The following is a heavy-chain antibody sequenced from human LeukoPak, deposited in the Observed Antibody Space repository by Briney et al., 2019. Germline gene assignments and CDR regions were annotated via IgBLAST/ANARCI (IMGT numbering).Heavy chain of an antibody. V-gene: IGHV4-34*01. CDR1: GFTFSTYA. Sequence: PGGSLRLSCAASGFTFSTYAMHWIRQPPGKGLEWIGEINHSGSTNYNPSLKSRVTISVDTSKNQFSLKLSSVTAADTAVYYCASPMDWFGELPLPWGQGTLVTVSS. CDR3: ASPMDWFGELPLP. D-gene: IGHD3-10*01. CDR2: INHSGST. J-gene: IGHJ5*02.